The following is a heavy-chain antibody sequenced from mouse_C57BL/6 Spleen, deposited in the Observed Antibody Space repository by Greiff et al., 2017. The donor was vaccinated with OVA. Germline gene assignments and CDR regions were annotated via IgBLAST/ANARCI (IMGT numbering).Heavy chain of an antibody. CDR3: AREGLIYYGYFAY. D-gene: IGHD2-2*01. CDR1: GYAFSSSW. J-gene: IGHJ3*01. V-gene: IGHV1-82*01. CDR2: IYPGDGDT. Sequence: QVQLQQSGPELVKPGASVKISCKASGYAFSSSWMNWVKQRPGKGLEWIGRIYPGDGDTNYNGKFKGKATLTADKSSSTAYMQLSSLTSEDSAVYFCAREGLIYYGYFAYWGQGTLVTVSA.